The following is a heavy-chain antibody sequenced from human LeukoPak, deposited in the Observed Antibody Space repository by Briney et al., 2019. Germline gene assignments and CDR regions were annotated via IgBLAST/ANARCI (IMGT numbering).Heavy chain of an antibody. D-gene: IGHD1-7*01. CDR3: ARDLVPVTGTIGGNWFDP. V-gene: IGHV3-30*04. Sequence: GGSLRLSCAASGFTFSSYAMHWVRQAPGKGLEWVAVISYDGSNKYYADSVKGRFTISRDNSKNTLYLQMNSLRAEDTAVYYCARDLVPVTGTIGGNWFDPWGQGTLVTVSS. CDR2: ISYDGSNK. CDR1: GFTFSSYA. J-gene: IGHJ5*02.